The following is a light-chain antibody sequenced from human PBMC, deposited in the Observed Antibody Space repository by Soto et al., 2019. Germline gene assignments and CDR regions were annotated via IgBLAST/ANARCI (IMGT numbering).Light chain of an antibody. CDR2: EVS. Sequence: ALTQPASVSGSPGQSITISCTGTSSDIGGYNYVSWYQQHPGNPPKLMIYEVSNRPSGVSNRFSGSKSGNTASLTISGLQAEDEADYYCSSHTTSNTQLFGGGTKLTVL. J-gene: IGLJ3*02. CDR1: SSDIGGYNY. CDR3: SSHTTSNTQL. V-gene: IGLV2-14*01.